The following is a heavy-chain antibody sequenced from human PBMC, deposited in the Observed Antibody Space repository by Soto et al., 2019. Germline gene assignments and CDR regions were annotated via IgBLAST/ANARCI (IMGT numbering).Heavy chain of an antibody. CDR2: VYYTGDT. CDR1: SGPDRSHN. CDR3: VRQGIDYLHGLVDV. Sequence: QVQLQQSGPRLVKPSETLSLTCTVSSGPDRSHNWGWIRQPPGRGLEWIGYVYYTGDTAYNPSLRGRVTISADTSTNDISVTLNSVTAADTAVYYCVRQGIDYLHGLVDVWGQVTTVSVSS. D-gene: IGHD4-17*01. J-gene: IGHJ6*02. V-gene: IGHV4-59*08.